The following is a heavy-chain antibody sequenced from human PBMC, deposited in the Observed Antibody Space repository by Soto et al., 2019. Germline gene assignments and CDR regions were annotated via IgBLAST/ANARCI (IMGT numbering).Heavy chain of an antibody. CDR3: AKDRWELSTYYFDY. CDR2: ISWHSGSI. Sequence: GGSLRLSCAASGFTFDDYAMHWVRQAPGKGLEWVSGISWHSGSIGYADSVKGRFAISRDNAKNSLYLQMNSLRAEDTALYYCAKDRWELSTYYFDYWGQGTMVTVSS. D-gene: IGHD1-26*01. V-gene: IGHV3-9*01. CDR1: GFTFDDYA. J-gene: IGHJ4*02.